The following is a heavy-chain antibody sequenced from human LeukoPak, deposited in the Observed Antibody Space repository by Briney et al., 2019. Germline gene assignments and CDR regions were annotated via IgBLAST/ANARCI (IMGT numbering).Heavy chain of an antibody. CDR2: IYYSGST. Sequence: SETLSLTCTVSGGSISSYYWSWIRQPPGKGLEWIGYIYYSGSTNYNPSLKSRVTISVNTSKNQFSLKLSSVTAADTAVYYCATSSGVRGLYGMDVWGKGTTVTVSS. CDR3: ATSSGVRGLYGMDV. J-gene: IGHJ6*04. V-gene: IGHV4-59*01. D-gene: IGHD3-10*01. CDR1: GGSISSYY.